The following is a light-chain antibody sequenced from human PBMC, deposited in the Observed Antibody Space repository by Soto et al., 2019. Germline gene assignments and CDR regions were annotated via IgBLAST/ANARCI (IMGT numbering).Light chain of an antibody. J-gene: IGLJ1*01. CDR3: SSYSISTAYL. CDR2: EVS. V-gene: IGLV2-14*01. Sequence: QSALTQPASVSGSPGQSITISCTGTSSDVGGYDYVSWYHLHPGKAPKLMVFEVSNRPSGVSYRFSGSKSGNTASLTISGLQAEDEADYFCSSYSISTAYLFGTGTKLTVL. CDR1: SSDVGGYDY.